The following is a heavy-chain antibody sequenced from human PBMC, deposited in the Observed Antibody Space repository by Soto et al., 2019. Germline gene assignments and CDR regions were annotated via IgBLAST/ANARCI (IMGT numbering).Heavy chain of an antibody. J-gene: IGHJ6*02. Sequence: QVQLQESGPGLVKPSETLSLTCTVSGGSVSSGSYYWSWIRQPPGKGLEWIGYIYYSGSTNYNPSLKSRVTISVDTSKNQCSLKLSSVTAADTAVYYCARESDYYYYGMDVWGQGTTVTVSS. CDR2: IYYSGST. V-gene: IGHV4-61*01. CDR3: ARESDYYYYGMDV. CDR1: GGSVSSGSYY.